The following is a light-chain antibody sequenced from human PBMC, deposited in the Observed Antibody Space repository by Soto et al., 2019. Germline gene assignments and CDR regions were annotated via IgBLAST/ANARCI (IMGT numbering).Light chain of an antibody. CDR1: QTISSW. CDR3: QHYNSYSEA. CDR2: KAS. J-gene: IGKJ1*01. Sequence: DIQMTQSPSTLSGSVGYRVTVTCRSSQTISSWLAWYQQKPGKAPKFLIYKASTLKSGVPSRLSGSGSGTEFTLTISSLQPDDFATYSCQHYNSYSEAFGQGTKVDIK. V-gene: IGKV1-5*03.